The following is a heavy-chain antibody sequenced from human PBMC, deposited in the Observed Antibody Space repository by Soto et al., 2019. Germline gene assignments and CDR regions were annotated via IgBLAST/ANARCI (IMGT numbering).Heavy chain of an antibody. J-gene: IGHJ4*02. CDR2: LSTSGGST. D-gene: IGHD1-1*01. CDR3: AKAGTHSYFDY. V-gene: IGHV3-23*01. Sequence: EVQLLESGGGLVQPGGSLRLSCAASGFTFSIYAMNWVRQAPGKGLEWVSALSTSGGSTYYADSVKGRFTISRDNSKNTLYLQMNSLRAEDTAMYYCAKAGTHSYFDYWGQGTLFTVSS. CDR1: GFTFSIYA.